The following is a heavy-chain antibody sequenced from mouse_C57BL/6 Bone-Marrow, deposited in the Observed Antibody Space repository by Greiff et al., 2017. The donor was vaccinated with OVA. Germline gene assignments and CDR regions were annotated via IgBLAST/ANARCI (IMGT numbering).Heavy chain of an antibody. CDR2: FYPGSGSI. V-gene: IGHV1-62-2*01. D-gene: IGHD4-1*01. J-gene: IGHJ3*01. CDR3: ARHEDGALWDGAWFAY. CDR1: GYTFTEYT. Sequence: VQLQESGAELVKPGASVKLSCKASGYTFTEYTIHWVKQRSGQGLEWIGWFYPGSGSIKYNEKFKDKATLTADKSSSTVYMELSRLTSEDSAVYFCARHEDGALWDGAWFAYWGQGTLVTVSA.